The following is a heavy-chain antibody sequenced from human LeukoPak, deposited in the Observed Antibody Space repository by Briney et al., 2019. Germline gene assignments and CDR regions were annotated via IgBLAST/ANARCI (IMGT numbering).Heavy chain of an antibody. Sequence: PSETLSLTCAVYGGSFSDYYWSWIRQSPGKGLEWIGEINHSGSTYYNPSLKSRVTISLDTSKSQFSLKLTSVTAADTAVYYCARKQGGQLVNTRRWFDPWAREPWSPSPQ. D-gene: IGHD6-13*01. CDR2: INHSGST. CDR3: ARKQGGQLVNTRRWFDP. J-gene: IGHJ5*02. V-gene: IGHV4-34*01. CDR1: GGSFSDYY.